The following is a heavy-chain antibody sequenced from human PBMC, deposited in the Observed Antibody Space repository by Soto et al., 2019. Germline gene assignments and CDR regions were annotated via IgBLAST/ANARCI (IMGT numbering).Heavy chain of an antibody. J-gene: IGHJ4*02. Sequence: PGGSLRLSCATSGFSFSNYAMSWVRQAPGKGLEWVAGITSTGYTYDVESLKGRFTISRDNSKNTVSLQMNSLRAEDTAVYYCAKELIDYSISYFDYWGQGTLVTVSS. CDR2: ITSTGYT. CDR3: AKELIDYSISYFDY. CDR1: GFSFSNYA. D-gene: IGHD4-4*01. V-gene: IGHV3-23*01.